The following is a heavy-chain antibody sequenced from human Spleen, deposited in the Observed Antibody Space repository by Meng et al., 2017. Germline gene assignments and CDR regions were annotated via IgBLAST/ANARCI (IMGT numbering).Heavy chain of an antibody. Sequence: SVKVSCKASGGTFSSYAISWVRQAPGQGLEWMGGIIPIFGTANYAQKFQGRVTITADKSTSTAYMELSSLRSEDTAVYYCARDSPFGPAAMLGGDFDYWGQGTLVTVSS. CDR1: GGTFSSYA. V-gene: IGHV1-69*06. D-gene: IGHD2-2*01. CDR2: IIPIFGTA. J-gene: IGHJ4*02. CDR3: ARDSPFGPAAMLGGDFDY.